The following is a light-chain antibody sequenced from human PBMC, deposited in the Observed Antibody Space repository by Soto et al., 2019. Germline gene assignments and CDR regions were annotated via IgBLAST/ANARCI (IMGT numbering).Light chain of an antibody. CDR3: QQNFNTPYS. J-gene: IGKJ2*03. CDR2: AVS. Sequence: DIQMTQSPSSLSASVGDTVTITCRASQTIGSYLSWYHQIPGKPPKLLIYAVSRLQTGVPSRFSGSGSGTDFTLTISSLQPEDFATYYCQQNFNTPYSFGQGT. CDR1: QTIGSY. V-gene: IGKV1-39*01.